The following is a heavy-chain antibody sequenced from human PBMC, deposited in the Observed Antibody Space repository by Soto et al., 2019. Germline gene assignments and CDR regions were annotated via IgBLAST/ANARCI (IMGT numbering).Heavy chain of an antibody. CDR3: ATLGGYGDYAADFDY. CDR1: GFTFSSYG. J-gene: IGHJ4*02. D-gene: IGHD4-17*01. Sequence: QVQLVESGGGVVQPGRSLRLSCAASGFTFSSYGMHWVRQAPGKGLEWVAVIWYDGSNKYYADSVKGRFTISRDNSKNTLYLQMNSLRAEDTAVYYWATLGGYGDYAADFDYWGQGTLVTVSS. V-gene: IGHV3-33*01. CDR2: IWYDGSNK.